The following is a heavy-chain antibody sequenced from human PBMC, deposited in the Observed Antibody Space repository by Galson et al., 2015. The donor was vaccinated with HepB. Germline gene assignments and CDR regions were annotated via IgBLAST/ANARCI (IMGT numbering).Heavy chain of an antibody. Sequence: SLRLSCAASGFTFSNYAMHWVRQAPGKGLECVALISYDGSNKYYTDSVKGRFTISRDNSKNTLYLQMNSLRAEDTAVYYCAKDKGSGSYRDYFDYWGLGTLVTVSS. CDR1: GFTFSNYA. CDR3: AKDKGSGSYRDYFDY. J-gene: IGHJ4*02. D-gene: IGHD1-26*01. CDR2: ISYDGSNK. V-gene: IGHV3-30*18.